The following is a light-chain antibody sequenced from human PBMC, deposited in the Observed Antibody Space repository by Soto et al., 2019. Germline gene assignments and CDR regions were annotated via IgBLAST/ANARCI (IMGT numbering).Light chain of an antibody. V-gene: IGLV2-14*01. J-gene: IGLJ1*01. Sequence: QSALTQPASVSGSAGQSITISCTGTSSDVGGYNLVYLYRQDPGKAPNLMNCDVPNRPSGGSYRFSGSKSANTAYLSISGLQPEDEADKYCSSFTSSITYVFETGTKVTVL. CDR3: SSFTSSITYV. CDR1: SSDVGGYNL. CDR2: DVP.